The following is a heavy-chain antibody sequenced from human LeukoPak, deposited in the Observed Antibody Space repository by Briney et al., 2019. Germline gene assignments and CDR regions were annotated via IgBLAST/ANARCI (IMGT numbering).Heavy chain of an antibody. CDR3: AKDHSRRDGYNRHRDLGYYFDY. J-gene: IGHJ4*02. D-gene: IGHD5-24*01. CDR2: IRYDGSNK. CDR1: GFTFSSYG. Sequence: GGSLRLSCAASGFTFSSYGMHWVRQAPGKGLEWVAFIRYDGSNKYYADSVKGRFTISRDNSKNTLYLQMNSLRAEDTAVYYCAKDHSRRDGYNRHRDLGYYFDYWGQGTLVTVSS. V-gene: IGHV3-30*02.